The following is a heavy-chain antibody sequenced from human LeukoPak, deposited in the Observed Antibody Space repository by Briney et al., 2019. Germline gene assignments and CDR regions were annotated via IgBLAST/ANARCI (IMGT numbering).Heavy chain of an antibody. V-gene: IGHV1-18*01. D-gene: IGHD2-15*01. Sequence: GASVKVSCKASGYTFTSYGISWVRQAPGQGLEWMGWISAYNGNTNYAQKLQGRVTMTTDTSTSTAYMELSSLRSEDTAVYYCATVNPLYCSGGSCYSQVDWFDPWGQGTLVTVSS. CDR3: ATVNPLYCSGGSCYSQVDWFDP. J-gene: IGHJ5*02. CDR2: ISAYNGNT. CDR1: GYTFTSYG.